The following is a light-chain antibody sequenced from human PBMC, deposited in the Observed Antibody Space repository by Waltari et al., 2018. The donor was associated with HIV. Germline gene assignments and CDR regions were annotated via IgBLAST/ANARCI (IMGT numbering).Light chain of an antibody. CDR3: AAWDDSLSGWV. Sequence: QSVLTQPPSASGTPGQRVTISCSGSRSNLGRNYEYWYHHLPGTAPKLLIYRNNQRPSGVPDRFSGSKSGTSASLAISGLRSEDEADYYCAAWDDSLSGWVFGGGTKLTVL. CDR2: RNN. J-gene: IGLJ3*02. CDR1: RSNLGRNY. V-gene: IGLV1-47*01.